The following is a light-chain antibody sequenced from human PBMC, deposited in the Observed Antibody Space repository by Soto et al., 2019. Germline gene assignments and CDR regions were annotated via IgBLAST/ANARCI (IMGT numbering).Light chain of an antibody. CDR2: DAS. Sequence: DIQMTQSPSSLSASVGDRVTITCQAGQDITNYLNWFQQKPGKAPKLLIYDASNLETGVPSRFSGSGSGTDFTVIITSLQPEDVATYYCQQYDNLPLTFGGGTKVEIK. V-gene: IGKV1-33*01. J-gene: IGKJ4*01. CDR3: QQYDNLPLT. CDR1: QDITNY.